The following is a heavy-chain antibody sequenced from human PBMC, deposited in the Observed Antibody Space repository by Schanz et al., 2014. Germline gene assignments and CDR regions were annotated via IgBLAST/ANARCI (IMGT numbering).Heavy chain of an antibody. J-gene: IGHJ5*02. CDR2: INPSNGNT. CDR3: ARALIAAAESWFDP. CDR1: GYTLKDHA. Sequence: QVQLVQSGPEVKKPGASVKVSCQASGYTLKDHAMHWVRQAPRQSLEWLGWINPSNGNTPYSPRLNGRVSISSDTAASTVYLHFSSLKSDDTAVYYCARALIAAAESWFDPWGQGTPITVSS. D-gene: IGHD6-13*01. V-gene: IGHV1-3*01.